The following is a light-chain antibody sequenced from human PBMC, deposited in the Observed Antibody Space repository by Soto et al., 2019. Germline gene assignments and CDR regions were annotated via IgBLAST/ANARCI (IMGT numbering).Light chain of an antibody. Sequence: VLSQSPAILSLSPGERATLSCSASQSVPSTYFAWYQQKAGQPPRLLISGTSNRATGIPDRFSGSGSGTDFTLTISRLEPEDFAVYYCQQYSNWPRTFGQGTKVDIK. J-gene: IGKJ1*01. V-gene: IGKV3-20*01. CDR2: GTS. CDR1: QSVPSTY. CDR3: QQYSNWPRT.